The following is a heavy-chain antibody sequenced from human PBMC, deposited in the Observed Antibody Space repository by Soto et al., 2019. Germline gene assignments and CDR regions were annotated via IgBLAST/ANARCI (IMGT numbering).Heavy chain of an antibody. CDR2: IIPIFGTA. Sequence: QVQLVQSGAEVKKPGSSVTVSCKASGGTFSSYTISWVRQAPGQGLEWMGGIIPIFGTANYAQKFQGRVTITAAESTSTAYMEVSSLRSEDTAVYYCARGNHRWLQLWYFDLWGRGTLVTVSS. J-gene: IGHJ2*01. CDR1: GGTFSSYT. CDR3: ARGNHRWLQLWYFDL. D-gene: IGHD5-12*01. V-gene: IGHV1-69*12.